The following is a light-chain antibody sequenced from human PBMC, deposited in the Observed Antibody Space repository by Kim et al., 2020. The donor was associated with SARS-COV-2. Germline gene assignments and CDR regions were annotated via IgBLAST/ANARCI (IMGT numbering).Light chain of an antibody. V-gene: IGLV2-14*03. CDR2: DVT. Sequence: GQWITIACPGSNRDIGASAFVSWYQQHPGKAPKLMIYDVTVRPSGVSSRFSGSKSGNTASLTISGLQADDEADYYCGSYSASNTYVFGSGTQVTVL. CDR1: NRDIGASAF. CDR3: GSYSASNTYV. J-gene: IGLJ1*01.